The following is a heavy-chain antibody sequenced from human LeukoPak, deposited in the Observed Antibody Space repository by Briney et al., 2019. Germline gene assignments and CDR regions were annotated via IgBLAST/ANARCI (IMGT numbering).Heavy chain of an antibody. CDR1: GFTFSSYW. CDR3: ARGSGSYYNGDAYDI. CDR2: IKQDGSEK. Sequence: TGGSLRLSCAASGFTFSSYWMSWVRQAPGKGLEWVANIKQDGSEKYYVDSVKGRFTISRDNAKNSLYLQMNSLRAEDTAVYYCARGSGSYYNGDAYDIWGQGTMVTVSS. D-gene: IGHD3-10*01. J-gene: IGHJ3*02. V-gene: IGHV3-7*04.